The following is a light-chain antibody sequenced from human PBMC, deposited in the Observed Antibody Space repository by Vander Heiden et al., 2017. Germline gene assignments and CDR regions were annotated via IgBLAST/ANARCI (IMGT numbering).Light chain of an antibody. J-gene: IGKJ1*01. CDR3: QQYYSRFRR. CDR2: WAS. V-gene: IGKV4-1*01. CDR1: QSVLSSSNNKNY. Sequence: DIVLTTPPDSLVVSLGERATINCKSSQSVLSSSNNKNYLAWYQQKPGQPPKLLIYWASTRESGVPDRFSGSGSGTDFTLTISSLQAEDVAVYYCQQYYSRFRRFGQGTKVEFK.